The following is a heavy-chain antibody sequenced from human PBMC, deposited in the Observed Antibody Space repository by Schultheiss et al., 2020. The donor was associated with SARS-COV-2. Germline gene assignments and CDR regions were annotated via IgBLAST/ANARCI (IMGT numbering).Heavy chain of an antibody. D-gene: IGHD6-19*01. CDR1: GDSVSSNSAA. J-gene: IGHJ4*02. CDR3: ARSEAVGLDY. CDR2: TYYRSKWYN. Sequence: SETLSLTCAISGDSVSSNSAAWNWIRQSPSRGLEWLGRTYYRSKWYNHYSVSMKSRITVNPDTSKNQFSLQLNSVTPEDTAVYYCARSEAVGLDYWGQGTLVTVSS. V-gene: IGHV6-1*01.